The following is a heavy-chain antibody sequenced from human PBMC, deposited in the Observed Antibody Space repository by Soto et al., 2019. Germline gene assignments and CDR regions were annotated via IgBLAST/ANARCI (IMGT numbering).Heavy chain of an antibody. V-gene: IGHV6-1*01. CDR3: ARAMEVEYSSGWDYYYYGMDV. J-gene: IGHJ6*02. D-gene: IGHD6-19*01. CDR2: TYYRSKWYN. CDR1: GDSVSSNSAA. Sequence: QSPTLSLTCAISGDSVSSNSAAWNWIRQSPSRGLEWLGRTYYRSKWYNDYAVSVKSRITINPDTSKNQFSLQLNSVTPEDTAVYYCARAMEVEYSSGWDYYYYGMDVWGQGTTVTVSS.